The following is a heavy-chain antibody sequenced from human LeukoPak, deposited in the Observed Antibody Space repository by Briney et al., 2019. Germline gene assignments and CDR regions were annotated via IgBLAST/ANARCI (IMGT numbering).Heavy chain of an antibody. Sequence: GGSLRLSCAASGFTFSSYGMHWVRQAPGKGLVWVAFIRYDGSNKYYADSVKGRFTTSRDNSKNTLYLQMNSLRAEDTAVYYCAKDLGRGYSYGPYYFDYWGQGTLVTVSS. CDR3: AKDLGRGYSYGPYYFDY. CDR1: GFTFSSYG. D-gene: IGHD5-18*01. J-gene: IGHJ4*02. V-gene: IGHV3-30*02. CDR2: IRYDGSNK.